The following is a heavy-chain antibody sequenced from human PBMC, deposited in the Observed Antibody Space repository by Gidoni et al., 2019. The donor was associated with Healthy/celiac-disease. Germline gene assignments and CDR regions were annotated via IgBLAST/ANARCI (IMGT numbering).Heavy chain of an antibody. V-gene: IGHV1-69*04. CDR3: ARDRGYSSGWYPENFDY. Sequence: HVQLVQSGAEVKKPGSSVTVSCKASGGTFRSYAISWVRQAPGQGLEWMGRIIPILGIANYAQKFQGRVTITADKSTSTAYMELSSLRSEDTAVYYCARDRGYSSGWYPENFDYWGQGTLVTVSS. D-gene: IGHD6-19*01. J-gene: IGHJ4*02. CDR1: GGTFRSYA. CDR2: IIPILGIA.